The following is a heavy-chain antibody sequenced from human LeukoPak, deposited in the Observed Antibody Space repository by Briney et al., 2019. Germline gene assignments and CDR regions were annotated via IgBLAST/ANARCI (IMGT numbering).Heavy chain of an antibody. J-gene: IGHJ3*02. CDR2: ISGSGGGT. CDR1: GFTFTTYA. Sequence: PGGSLRLSCAASGFTFTTYAMSWVRQAPGKGLEWVALISGSGGGTYYADSVKGRFTISRDNSKNTLYLQMNSLRAEDTAVYYCARDGLQSDAFDIWGQGTMVTVSS. CDR3: ARDGLQSDAFDI. V-gene: IGHV3-23*01. D-gene: IGHD4-11*01.